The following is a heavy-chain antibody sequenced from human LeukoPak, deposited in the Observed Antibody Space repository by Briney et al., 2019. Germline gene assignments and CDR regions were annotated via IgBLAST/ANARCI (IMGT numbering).Heavy chain of an antibody. J-gene: IGHJ4*02. CDR2: ISSSSSYI. CDR3: ARVGIAAPFYYFDY. CDR1: GFTFSSCS. Sequence: GGSLRLSCAASGFTFSSCSMNWVRQAPGKGLEWVSSISSSSSYIYYADSVKGRLTISRDNAKNSLYLQMNSLRAEDTAAYYCARVGIAAPFYYFDYWGQGTLVTVSS. V-gene: IGHV3-21*01. D-gene: IGHD6-13*01.